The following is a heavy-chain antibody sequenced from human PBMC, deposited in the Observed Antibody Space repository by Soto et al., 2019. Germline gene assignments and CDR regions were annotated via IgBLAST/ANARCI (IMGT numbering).Heavy chain of an antibody. J-gene: IGHJ6*02. CDR2: IYYSGST. CDR3: AREIAAAGTYYYYGMDV. V-gene: IGHV4-59*11. CDR1: GASINSHY. D-gene: IGHD6-13*01. Sequence: SDTLSLTCTVSGASINSHYRSWIRQPPGKGLEWIGYIYYSGSTNYNPSLKSRVTISVDTSKNQFSLKLSSVTAADTAVYYCAREIAAAGTYYYYGMDVWGQGTTVT.